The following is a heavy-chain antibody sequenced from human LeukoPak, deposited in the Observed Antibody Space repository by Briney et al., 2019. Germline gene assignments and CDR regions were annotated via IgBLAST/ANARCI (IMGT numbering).Heavy chain of an antibody. D-gene: IGHD2-2*01. J-gene: IGHJ4*02. V-gene: IGHV1-2*02. CDR2: INPNSGGT. CDR1: GYTFTGYY. CDR3: ARVSRKTTSSFDY. Sequence: SVKVSCKASGYTFTGYYMHWVRQAPGQGLEWMGWINPNSGGTNYAQKFQGRVTMTRDTSISTAYMELSRLRSDDTAVYYCARVSRKTTSSFDYWGQGTLVTVSS.